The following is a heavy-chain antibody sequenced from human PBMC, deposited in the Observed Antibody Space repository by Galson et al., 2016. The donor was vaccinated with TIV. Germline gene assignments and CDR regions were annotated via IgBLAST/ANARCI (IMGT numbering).Heavy chain of an antibody. D-gene: IGHD5-24*01. CDR3: ARWRGRQSEFDS. V-gene: IGHV3-7*01. J-gene: IGHJ4*02. Sequence: SLRLSCAASGFSFIDYSMSWVRQAPGTGLEWVASMKEEGTEQYNVNAVKDRFTISRDGAGNSVYLQMNSLGVEDTAVYFCARWRGRQSEFDSWGQGTLVTVSA. CDR1: GFSFIDYS. CDR2: MKEEGTEQ.